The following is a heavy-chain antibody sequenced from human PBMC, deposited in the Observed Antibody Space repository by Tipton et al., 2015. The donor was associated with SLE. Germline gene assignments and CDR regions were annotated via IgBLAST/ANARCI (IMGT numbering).Heavy chain of an antibody. CDR1: GFTFSKFP. Sequence: SLRLSCAASGFTFSKFPMNWVRQTPGQGLEWISYVSSTSGTIYYADSVKGRFTISRDNVQNSLFLHMNSLRVEDTAVYYCAAQRLVRGDAFHIWGLGTLVTVPS. D-gene: IGHD6-13*01. J-gene: IGHJ3*02. CDR3: AAQRLVRGDAFHI. CDR2: VSSTSGTI. V-gene: IGHV3-48*01.